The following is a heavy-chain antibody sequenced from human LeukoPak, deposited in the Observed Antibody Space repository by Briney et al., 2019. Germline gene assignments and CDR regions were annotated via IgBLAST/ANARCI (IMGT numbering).Heavy chain of an antibody. CDR2: IYYSGST. D-gene: IGHD4-11*01. V-gene: IGHV4-59*08. CDR1: GGSISGYY. CDR3: ANYHVYSNFQGAYYLDY. J-gene: IGHJ4*02. Sequence: RTSETLSLTCTVSGGSISGYYWSWIRQPPGKGLEWIGNIYYSGSTNYNPSLKSRVTISVDTSKNQFSLKLSSVTAADTAVYYCANYHVYSNFQGAYYLDYWGQGTLVTVSS.